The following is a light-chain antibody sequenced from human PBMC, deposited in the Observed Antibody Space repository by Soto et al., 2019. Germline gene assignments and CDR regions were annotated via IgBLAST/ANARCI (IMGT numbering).Light chain of an antibody. CDR2: KAS. V-gene: IGKV1-5*03. CDR1: QSISSW. CDR3: QQYNSYSPKT. J-gene: IGKJ1*01. Sequence: DIQMTQSPSTLSASVGDRVTITCRASQSISSWLAWYQQKPGQAPKLLIYKASSIESGVPARFSGSGSGTEFTLTISRLEPDDFATYYCQQYNSYSPKTFGEGTKVEIK.